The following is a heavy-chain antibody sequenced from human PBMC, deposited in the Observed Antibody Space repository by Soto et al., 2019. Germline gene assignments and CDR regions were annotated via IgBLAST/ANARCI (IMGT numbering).Heavy chain of an antibody. Sequence: ASVKVSCKASGYTFTSYGTSWVRQAPGQGLEWMGWISAYNGNTNYAQKLQGRVTMTTDTSTSTAYMELRSLRSDDTAVYYCAREGMTTVTTHAFDIWGQGTMVTVSS. D-gene: IGHD4-17*01. CDR3: AREGMTTVTTHAFDI. CDR2: ISAYNGNT. J-gene: IGHJ3*02. V-gene: IGHV1-18*01. CDR1: GYTFTSYG.